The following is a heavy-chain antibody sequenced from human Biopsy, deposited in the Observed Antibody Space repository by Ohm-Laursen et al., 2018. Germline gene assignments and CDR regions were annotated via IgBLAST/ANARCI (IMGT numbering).Heavy chain of an antibody. J-gene: IGHJ6*02. CDR3: ARDRGQNFYDSTGYYNGMDG. V-gene: IGHV3-21*04. CDR2: ITSRSGYK. Sequence: SLRLSCAAAGFSFTSYTMNWVRQVSGKGLEWVSSITSRSGYKYYADSVKGRFTITRDNAKNSLYLQMNSLRPEDTALYYCARDRGQNFYDSTGYYNGMDGWGQGTTVTVAS. D-gene: IGHD3-22*01. CDR1: GFSFTSYT.